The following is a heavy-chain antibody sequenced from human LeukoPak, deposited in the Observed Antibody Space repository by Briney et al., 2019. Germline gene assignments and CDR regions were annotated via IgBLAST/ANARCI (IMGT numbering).Heavy chain of an antibody. CDR2: INPSGGST. J-gene: IGHJ4*02. CDR1: GYSFITYY. CDR3: ARGDSYGFYYFDY. V-gene: IGHV1-46*01. Sequence: SVKVSCKASGYSFITYYMHWVRQAPGQGLEWVGIINPSGGSTNYAQKFQGRVTMTRDTSISTAYMELSRLRSDDTAVYYCARGDSYGFYYFDYWGQGTLVTVSS. D-gene: IGHD5-18*01.